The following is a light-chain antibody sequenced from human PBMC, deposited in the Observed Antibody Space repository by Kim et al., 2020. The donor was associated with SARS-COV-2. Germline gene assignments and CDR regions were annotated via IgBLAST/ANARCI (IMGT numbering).Light chain of an antibody. J-gene: IGLJ2*01. CDR1: SSDVGGYNY. V-gene: IGLV2-14*03. Sequence: QSALTQPASVSGSPGQSITISCTGTSSDVGGYNYVSWYQRHPGKAPKLMIYDVSNRPSGVSNRFSGSKSGNTASLTISGLQAEDEADYYCSSYTSSSTQVFGGGTQLTVL. CDR2: DVS. CDR3: SSYTSSSTQV.